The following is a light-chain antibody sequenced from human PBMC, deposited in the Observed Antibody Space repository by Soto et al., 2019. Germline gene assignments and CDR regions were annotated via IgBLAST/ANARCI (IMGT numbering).Light chain of an antibody. CDR3: CSYAGTDTCDLVV. V-gene: IGLV2-23*01. J-gene: IGLJ2*01. CDR1: SSDVGTYNL. Sequence: QSALTQPASVSGSPGQSITISCTGTSSDVGTYNLVSWYQLLPGKAPKLIIYEGSKRPSGVSDRFSGSKSGNTASLTISGLQAEDEADYYCCSYAGTDTCDLVVFGGGTKVTVL. CDR2: EGS.